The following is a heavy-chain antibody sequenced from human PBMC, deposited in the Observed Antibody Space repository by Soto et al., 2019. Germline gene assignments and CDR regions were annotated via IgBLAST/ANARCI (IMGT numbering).Heavy chain of an antibody. CDR1: GFTFSSYA. D-gene: IGHD2-2*01. CDR2: ISGSGGST. J-gene: IGHJ6*02. CDR3: GRETTVVEPDPSSGRDA. Sequence: EVQLLESGGGLVQPGGSLRLSCAASGFTFSSYAMSWVRQAPGKGLEWVSVISGSGGSTDYADSVKGRFTISRDNSRNTLYRKINSRRAEDPPVYFCGRETTVVEPDPSSGRDAWGQGTTVPVPS. V-gene: IGHV3-23*01.